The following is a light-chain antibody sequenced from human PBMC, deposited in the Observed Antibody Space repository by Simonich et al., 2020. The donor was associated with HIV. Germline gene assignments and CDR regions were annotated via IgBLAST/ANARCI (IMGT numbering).Light chain of an antibody. Sequence: QSALTQPASVSGSPGQSITISCTGTSSDVGGYNYVSWYHQHPGKAPKLMIYDVSKRPSGVSNRFSGSKSGNTASLTISGLQAEDEADYYCSSYTSSSTHWVFGGGTKLTVL. V-gene: IGLV2-14*01. CDR1: SSDVGGYNY. J-gene: IGLJ3*02. CDR3: SSYTSSSTHWV. CDR2: DVS.